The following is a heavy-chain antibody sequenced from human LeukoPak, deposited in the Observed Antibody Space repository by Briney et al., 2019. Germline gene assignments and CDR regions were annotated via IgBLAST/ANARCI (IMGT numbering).Heavy chain of an antibody. D-gene: IGHD3-22*01. CDR2: ISYDGDNK. J-gene: IGHJ4*02. CDR1: RFTFSSYA. CDR3: ASTLPSDSSGYYYVGYFDY. V-gene: IGHV3-30*17. Sequence: GGSLRLSCAASRFTFSSYAMHWVRQAPGKGLEWVAIISYDGDNKFYADSVKGRFTISRDNSKNTLYLQMNSLRAEDTAVYYCASTLPSDSSGYYYVGYFDYWGQGTLVTVSS.